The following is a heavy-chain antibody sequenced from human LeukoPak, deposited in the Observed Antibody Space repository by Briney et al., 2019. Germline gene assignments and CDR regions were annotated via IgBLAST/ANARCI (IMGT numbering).Heavy chain of an antibody. V-gene: IGHV3-7*01. CDR1: GFAFSVYW. CDR3: TRGGTMDV. J-gene: IGHJ6*03. CDR2: INRDGSEK. Sequence: GGSLRLSCEASGFAFSVYWMTWVRQAPGKGLEWVANINRDGSEKNYVDSVKGRFTTSRDNAKKSLYLQMNSLRVEDTAVYFCTRGGTMDVWGNGTTVTGSS.